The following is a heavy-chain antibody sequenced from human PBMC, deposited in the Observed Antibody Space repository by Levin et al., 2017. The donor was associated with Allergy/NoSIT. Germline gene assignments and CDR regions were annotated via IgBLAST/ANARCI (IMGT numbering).Heavy chain of an antibody. D-gene: IGHD1-26*01. Sequence: PGGSLRLSCAASGFTFDDYAMHWVRQAPGKGLEWVSGISWNSGSIGYADSVKGRFTISRDNAKNSLYLQMNSLRAEDTALYYCAKDMRELYGDAFDIWGQGTMVTVSS. J-gene: IGHJ3*02. CDR3: AKDMRELYGDAFDI. CDR2: ISWNSGSI. CDR1: GFTFDDYA. V-gene: IGHV3-9*01.